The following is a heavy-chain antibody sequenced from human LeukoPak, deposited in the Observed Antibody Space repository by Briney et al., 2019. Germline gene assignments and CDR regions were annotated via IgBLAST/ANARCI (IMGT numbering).Heavy chain of an antibody. D-gene: IGHD6-19*01. CDR2: MNANSCNT. Sequence: ASLRVSSKAAVYTITTYDIIWGRGATGQRLGRRGGMNANSCNTGYAQKFQGSVTMTRNTSISTAYMALSSLRSEDTDVYYCARAGWFDAFDLWGQGKMVTVSS. CDR1: VYTITTYD. V-gene: IGHV1-8*01. J-gene: IGHJ3*01. CDR3: ARAGWFDAFDL.